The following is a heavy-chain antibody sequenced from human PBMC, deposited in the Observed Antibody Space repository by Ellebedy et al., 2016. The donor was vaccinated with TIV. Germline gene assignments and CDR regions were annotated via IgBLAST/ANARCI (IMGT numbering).Heavy chain of an antibody. J-gene: IGHJ4*02. CDR2: ISWNSVNM. CDR3: AKDVYCTGGTCFSGFDY. CDR1: GFKFDDYA. Sequence: SLKIPXAASGFKFDDYAMHWVRQVPGKGLEWVSGISWNSVNMGYATSVKGRFTISRDNAKNSLYLEMKSLRPEDTAFYYCAKDVYCTGGTCFSGFDYWGQGTLVTVSS. D-gene: IGHD2-15*01. V-gene: IGHV3-9*01.